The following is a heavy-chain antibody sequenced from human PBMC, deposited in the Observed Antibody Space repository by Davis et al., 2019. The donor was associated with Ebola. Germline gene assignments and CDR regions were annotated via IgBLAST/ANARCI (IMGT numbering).Heavy chain of an antibody. V-gene: IGHV3-48*02. D-gene: IGHD5-12*01. CDR2: ISSTSRTM. CDR3: AREGYTGYVRISGSYYADY. CDR1: GFIFDDYP. J-gene: IGHJ4*02. Sequence: GESLKISCTGSGFIFDDYPMSWFRQAPGKGLEWVSYISSTSRTMYYADSVKGRFTISRDNAKNSVYLQLNSLTDEDTAVNYCAREGYTGYVRISGSYYADYWGQGTLVTVSS.